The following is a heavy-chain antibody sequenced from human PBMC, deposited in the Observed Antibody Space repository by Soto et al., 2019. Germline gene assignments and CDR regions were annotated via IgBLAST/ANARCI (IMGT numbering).Heavy chain of an antibody. J-gene: IGHJ5*02. CDR3: VKVSTFYDILTGYYSTNFFDP. CDR2: ISSVGDIT. V-gene: IGHV3-64D*06. CDR1: GFTFSEYS. D-gene: IGHD3-9*01. Sequence: GALRLSCSASGFTFSEYSMHWVRQAPGKGLQYVSTISSVGDITYYADSVKGRFTISRDNSKNTLYLQMNSLRPEDTAVYYCVKVSTFYDILTGYYSTNFFDPWGQGTLVTVSS.